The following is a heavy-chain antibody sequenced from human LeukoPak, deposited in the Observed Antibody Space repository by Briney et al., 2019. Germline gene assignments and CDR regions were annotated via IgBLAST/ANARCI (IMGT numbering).Heavy chain of an antibody. CDR2: INHSGST. J-gene: IGHJ6*03. Sequence: PSETLSLTCAVYGGSFSGYYWSWIRQPPGKGLEWIGEINHSGSTNYNPSLKSRVTISVDTSKNQFSLKLPSVTAADTAVYYCARGRGYYYYYMDVWGEGTTVTVSS. CDR1: GGSFSGYY. CDR3: ARGRGYYYYYMDV. V-gene: IGHV4-34*01.